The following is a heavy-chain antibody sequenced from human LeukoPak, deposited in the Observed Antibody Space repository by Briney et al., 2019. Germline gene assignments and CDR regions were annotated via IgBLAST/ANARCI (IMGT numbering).Heavy chain of an antibody. V-gene: IGHV1-69*06. CDR2: IIPILDTT. CDR1: GSTFSNYA. D-gene: IGHD2-2*02. J-gene: IGHJ5*02. Sequence: ASVKVSCKASGSTFSNYAISWVRQAPGQGLEWMGGIIPILDTTNHAQKFQGRVTITADKSTSTAYMELSSLRSEDTAVYYCARWRHTLARRWFDPWGQGTLVTVSS. CDR3: ARWRHTLARRWFDP.